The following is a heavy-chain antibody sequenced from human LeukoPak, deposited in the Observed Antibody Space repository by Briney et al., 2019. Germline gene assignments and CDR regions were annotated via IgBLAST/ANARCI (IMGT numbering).Heavy chain of an antibody. CDR1: GYSFTSYW. CDR2: IYPGDSDT. J-gene: IGHJ4*02. D-gene: IGHD2-15*01. V-gene: IGHV5-51*01. CDR3: ARLPYCSGGSCWVFDY. Sequence: GESLKISCKGSGYSFTSYWIGWVRQMPGKGLEWMGIIYPGDSDTRYSPSFQGQVTISADKSISTAYLQWSSLKASDTAMYYCARLPYCSGGSCWVFDYWGQGTLVTVSS.